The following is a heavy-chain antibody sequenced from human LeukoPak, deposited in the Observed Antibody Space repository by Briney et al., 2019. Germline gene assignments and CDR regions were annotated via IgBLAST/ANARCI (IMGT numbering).Heavy chain of an antibody. Sequence: GASVKVSCKASGYTFIDYYLHWVRQAPGQGLEWMGIINPGAERTTYAQKFQGRVTMTRDTSTSTVYMELSSLRSDDTAMYYCVRERQNTQVMAMGASWFDPWGQGTLVTVSS. CDR3: VRERQNTQVMAMGASWFDP. J-gene: IGHJ5*02. D-gene: IGHD1-26*01. CDR2: INPGAERT. V-gene: IGHV1-46*01. CDR1: GYTFIDYY.